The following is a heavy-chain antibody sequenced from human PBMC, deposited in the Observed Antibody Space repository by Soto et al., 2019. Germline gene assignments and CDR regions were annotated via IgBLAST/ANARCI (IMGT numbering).Heavy chain of an antibody. V-gene: IGHV4-38-2*02. CDR2: ISHTGTT. Sequence: CLVSGFPISSPYSWGWIRQPPGKGLEWIGSISHTGTTSYSPSLTSRVSISVDTSKNQVSLKLTSVTAADTAVYFCARVTMVIRDSDHFGVDVWGHGTTVTVSS. D-gene: IGHD4-17*01. CDR3: ARVTMVIRDSDHFGVDV. J-gene: IGHJ6*02. CDR1: GFPISSPYS.